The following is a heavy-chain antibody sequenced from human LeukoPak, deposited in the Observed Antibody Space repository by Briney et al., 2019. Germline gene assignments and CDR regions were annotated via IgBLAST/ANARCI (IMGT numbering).Heavy chain of an antibody. CDR1: GFTFSSYE. D-gene: IGHD6-19*01. J-gene: IGHJ5*02. CDR2: ISSSGSTI. V-gene: IGHV3-48*03. CDR3: ARGVHSSGWIRGRLYNWFDP. Sequence: GGSLRLSCAASGFTFSSYEMNWVRQAPGEGLEWVSYISSSGSTIYYADSVKGRFTISRDNAKNSLYLQMNSLRAEDTAVYYCARGVHSSGWIRGRLYNWFDPGGQGPLVTVPS.